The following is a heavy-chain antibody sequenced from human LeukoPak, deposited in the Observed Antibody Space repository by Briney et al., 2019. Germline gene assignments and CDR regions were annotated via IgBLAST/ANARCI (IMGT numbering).Heavy chain of an antibody. CDR2: IYNSGTT. Sequence: SETLSLTRTLSGXSISRHFWSWIRQSPGKRQEWIGNIYNSGTTNYNPSLNSRVTISVDTSRNQLSLQLTSVTAADTAVYYCAKATQWLDFDSWGRGILVTVSS. V-gene: IGHV4-59*11. D-gene: IGHD6-19*01. CDR1: GXSISRHF. CDR3: AKATQWLDFDS. J-gene: IGHJ4*02.